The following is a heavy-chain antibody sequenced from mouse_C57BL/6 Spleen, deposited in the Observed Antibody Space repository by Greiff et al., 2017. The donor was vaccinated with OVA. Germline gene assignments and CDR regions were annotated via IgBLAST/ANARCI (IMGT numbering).Heavy chain of an antibody. CDR3: TVEYYYAMDY. Sequence: DVMLVESGGGLVQPGGSMKLSCVASGFTFSNYWMNWVRQSPEQGLEWVAQIRLKSDNYATHYAESVKVRFTISRDDTTSSVYLQMNNVRAEDTGIYYCTVEYYYAMDYWGQGTSVTVSS. CDR2: IRLKSDNYAT. CDR1: GFTFSNYW. V-gene: IGHV6-3*01. J-gene: IGHJ4*01.